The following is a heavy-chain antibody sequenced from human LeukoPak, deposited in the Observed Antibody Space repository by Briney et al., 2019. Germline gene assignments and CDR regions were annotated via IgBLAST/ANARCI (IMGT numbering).Heavy chain of an antibody. CDR3: ARNGYGYNKPDSAY. V-gene: IGHV4-31*03. J-gene: IGHJ4*02. D-gene: IGHD5-24*01. Sequence: NASETLSLTCSVSGGSINSDGYYWSWIRQHTGKGLEWIGYIYYSGSTYYNPSLKSRLTISVDTSKNQFSLKLSSVTAADPAVYYCARNGYGYNKPDSAYWGQGTLVTVSS. CDR1: GGSINSDGYY. CDR2: IYYSGST.